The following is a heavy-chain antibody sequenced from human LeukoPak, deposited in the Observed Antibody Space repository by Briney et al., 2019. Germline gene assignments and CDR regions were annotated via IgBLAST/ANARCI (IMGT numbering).Heavy chain of an antibody. J-gene: IGHJ4*02. Sequence: GGSLRLSCAASGFTFSSYAMSWVRQAPGKGLEWVSAISGSGGSTYYADSVKGRFTISRDNSKNTLYLQMNGLRAEDTAVYYCNCGGDCYPPDYWGQGTLVTVSS. CDR2: ISGSGGST. CDR3: NCGGDCYPPDY. CDR1: GFTFSSYA. V-gene: IGHV3-23*01. D-gene: IGHD2-21*02.